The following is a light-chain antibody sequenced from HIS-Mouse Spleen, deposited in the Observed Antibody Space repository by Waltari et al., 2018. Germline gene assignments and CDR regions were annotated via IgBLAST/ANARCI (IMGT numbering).Light chain of an antibody. CDR1: NIGSKS. Sequence: SYVLTQPPSVSVAPGKTARITCGGNNIGSKSVHWYQQKPGQAPVLVVYEDRDRPSGIPERFSGYNSGNTATLTISRVEAGDEADYYCQVWDSSSDHPYVFGTGTKVTVL. CDR3: QVWDSSSDHPYV. CDR2: EDR. V-gene: IGLV3-21*03. J-gene: IGLJ1*01.